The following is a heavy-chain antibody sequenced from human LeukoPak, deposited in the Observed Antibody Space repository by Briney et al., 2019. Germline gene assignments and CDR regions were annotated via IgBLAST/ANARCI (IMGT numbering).Heavy chain of an antibody. CDR3: ASPMTYYDFWSPQGGAFDI. CDR2: IYTSGST. V-gene: IGHV4-4*07. D-gene: IGHD3-3*01. Sequence: SETLSLTCTVSGGSISSYYWSWIRQPAGKGLEWIGRIYTSGSTNYNPSLKSRVTMSVDTSKNQFSLKLSSVTAADTAVYYCASPMTYYDFWSPQGGAFDIWGQGTMVTVSS. J-gene: IGHJ3*02. CDR1: GGSISSYY.